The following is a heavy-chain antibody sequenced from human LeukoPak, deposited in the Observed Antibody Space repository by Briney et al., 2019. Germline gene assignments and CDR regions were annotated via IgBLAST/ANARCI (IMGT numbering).Heavy chain of an antibody. CDR2: IYYSGST. D-gene: IGHD5-18*01. CDR1: GGSISSYY. Sequence: PSETLSLTCTVSGGSISSYYWGWIRQPPGKGLEWIGSIYYSGSTYYNPSLKSRVTISVDTSKNQFSLKLSSVTAADTAVYYCARGDTAMATDAFDIWGQGTMVTVSS. V-gene: IGHV4-39*07. J-gene: IGHJ3*02. CDR3: ARGDTAMATDAFDI.